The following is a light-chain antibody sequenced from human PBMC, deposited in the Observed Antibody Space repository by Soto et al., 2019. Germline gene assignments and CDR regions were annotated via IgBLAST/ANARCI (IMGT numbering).Light chain of an antibody. CDR1: QKISDW. J-gene: IGKJ2*01. CDR3: QQYDSSSPT. CDR2: DAS. Sequence: DIQMTQTPSTLSASVGAGVTITCRASQKISDWLAWYQQRPGKAPKFVIYDASNLETGVSSRFSGSGSGTEFTLTFRSLQHDDFATYYCQQYDSSSPTFGQGTKLEIK. V-gene: IGKV1-5*01.